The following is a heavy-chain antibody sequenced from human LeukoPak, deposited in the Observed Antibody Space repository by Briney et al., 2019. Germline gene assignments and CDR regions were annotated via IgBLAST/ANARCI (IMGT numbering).Heavy chain of an antibody. V-gene: IGHV3-53*05. CDR2: IYSGGST. D-gene: IGHD3-10*01. J-gene: IGHJ4*02. CDR3: ARALWFGYFDY. CDR1: GFTVSSNY. Sequence: PGGSLRLSCAASGFTVSSNYMSWVRQAPGKGLEWVSVIYSGGSTYYADSVKGRFTISRDNSKNTLYLQMNSLRAEDTAVYYCARALWFGYFDYWGQGTLVTVSS.